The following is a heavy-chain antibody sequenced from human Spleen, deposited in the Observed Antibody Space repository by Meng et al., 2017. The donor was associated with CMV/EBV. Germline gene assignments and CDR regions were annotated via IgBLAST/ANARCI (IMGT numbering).Heavy chain of an antibody. CDR3: ARDQRGYSSSSGGRGGMDV. V-gene: IGHV4-59*01. CDR1: GGSISSYY. J-gene: IGHJ6*02. D-gene: IGHD6-6*01. CDR2: IYYSGST. Sequence: GSLRLSCTVSGGSISSYYWSWIRQPPGKGLEWIGYIYYSGSTNYNPSLKSRVTISVDTSKNQFSLKLSSVTAADTAVYYCARDQRGYSSSSGGRGGMDVWGQGTTVTVSS.